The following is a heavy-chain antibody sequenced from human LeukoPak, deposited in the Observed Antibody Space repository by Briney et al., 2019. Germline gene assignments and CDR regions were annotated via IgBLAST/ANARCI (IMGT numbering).Heavy chain of an antibody. CDR3: APGGVVVAATPDPFDY. CDR2: ITSSSSYI. V-gene: IGHV3-21*01. Sequence: GSLRLSCAASGLTFSSYSMNWVRQAPGKGLEWVSSITSSSSYIYYADSVKGRFTISRDNAKNSLYLQMNSLRAEDTAVYYCAPGGVVVAATPDPFDYWGQGTLVTVSS. J-gene: IGHJ4*02. D-gene: IGHD2-15*01. CDR1: GLTFSSYS.